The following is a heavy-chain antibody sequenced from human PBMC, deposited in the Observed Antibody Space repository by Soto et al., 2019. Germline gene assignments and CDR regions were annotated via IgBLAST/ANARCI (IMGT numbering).Heavy chain of an antibody. CDR1: GDTVLSNSAA. CDR2: TCYRAKWYT. D-gene: IGHD6-19*01. CDR3: ARDDFPVAGRHFHYGMDD. J-gene: IGHJ6*02. V-gene: IGHV6-1*01. Sequence: SPTLSLTCVISGDTVLSNSAAWNWVRQSPSRGLEWLGRTCYRAKWYTDYAPSVKSRISIIADTSKIHVSLQLNAVTPEDTAIYYCARDDFPVAGRHFHYGMDDRGQGTADTV.